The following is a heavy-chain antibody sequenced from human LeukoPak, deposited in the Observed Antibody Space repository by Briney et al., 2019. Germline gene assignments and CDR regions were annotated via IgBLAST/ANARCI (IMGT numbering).Heavy chain of an antibody. Sequence: SETLSLTCTVPGGSISSSSYYWGWIRQPPGKGLEWIGSIYYSGSTYYNPSLKSRVTISVDTSKNQFSLKLSSVTAADTAVYYCATLPYYYDSSGYSRFDYWGQGTLVTVSS. D-gene: IGHD3-22*01. CDR3: ATLPYYYDSSGYSRFDY. CDR1: GGSISSSSYY. CDR2: IYYSGST. J-gene: IGHJ4*02. V-gene: IGHV4-39*01.